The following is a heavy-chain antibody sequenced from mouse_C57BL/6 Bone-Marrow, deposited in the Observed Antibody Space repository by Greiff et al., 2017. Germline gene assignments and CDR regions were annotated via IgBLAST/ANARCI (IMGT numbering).Heavy chain of an antibody. CDR1: GYTFTSYW. CDR2: IVPSASYT. J-gene: IGHJ2*01. CDR3: ARWDY. Sequence: QVQLQQPGAVLVMPGASVMLSCTASGYTFTSYWMHWVQQRPGQGLEWIGEIVPSASYTNYNQKFKGKSTLTVDKSANTAYMQLSSLTPEDSAVYYSARWDYWGQGTTLTVSS. V-gene: IGHV1-69*01.